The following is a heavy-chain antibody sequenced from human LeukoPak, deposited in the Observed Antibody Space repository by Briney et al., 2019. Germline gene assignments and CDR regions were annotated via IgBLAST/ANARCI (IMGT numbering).Heavy chain of an antibody. V-gene: IGHV4-4*07. CDR1: GGSISSYY. D-gene: IGHD6-19*01. J-gene: IGHJ1*01. Sequence: SETLSLTCTVSGGSISSYYWSWIRQPAGKGMEWIGRIYTSGSINYNPSLKSRVTISVDASKNEFSLNLKSVTAADTAVYYCARQKLGSLSVAGWFFQLWGQGTLVTVSS. CDR2: IYTSGSI. CDR3: ARQKLGSLSVAGWFFQL.